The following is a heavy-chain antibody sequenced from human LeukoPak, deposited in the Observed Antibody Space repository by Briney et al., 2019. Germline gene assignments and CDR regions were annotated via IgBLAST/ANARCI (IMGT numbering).Heavy chain of an antibody. CDR2: ISGSGGST. CDR1: GFTFTSYA. D-gene: IGHD5-18*01. V-gene: IGHV3-23*01. Sequence: PGGSLRLSRAASGFTFTSYAMSWVRQAPGKGLEWVSAISGSGGSTYYADSVKGRFTISRDNSKNTLYLQMNSLRAEDTAVYYCANRIQRVDDYWGQGTLVTVSS. CDR3: ANRIQRVDDY. J-gene: IGHJ4*02.